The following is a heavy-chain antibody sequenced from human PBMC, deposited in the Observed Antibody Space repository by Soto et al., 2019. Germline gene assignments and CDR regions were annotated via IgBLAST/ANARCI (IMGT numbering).Heavy chain of an antibody. V-gene: IGHV3-74*01. CDR1: GFTFNTHW. CDR3: ARVGERGVDY. Sequence: EVQLVESGGGVVQPGGSLRLSCAASGFTFNTHWMHWVRQAPGKGLVWVSRIYFDGITINYEDSVKGRLTVARDNANNTVYLHVETLRDEDTAVHYCARVGERGVDYWGPGTLVTVCS. J-gene: IGHJ4*02. CDR2: IYFDGITI. D-gene: IGHD3-10*01.